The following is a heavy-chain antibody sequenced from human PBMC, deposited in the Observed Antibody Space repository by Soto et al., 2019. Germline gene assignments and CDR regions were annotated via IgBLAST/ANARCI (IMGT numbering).Heavy chain of an antibody. D-gene: IGHD2-2*02. CDR2: MYNSGST. Sequence: SETLSLTCTVSGGSISGYYWSWIRQPPGKGLEWIGEMYNSGSTVYNPSFKSRVTISVDTSKNQFSLKLSSVTAADTAVYYCARGGIVVVPAAIRRFGYWGQGTLVTVSS. J-gene: IGHJ4*02. CDR3: ARGGIVVVPAAIRRFGY. CDR1: GGSISGYY. V-gene: IGHV4-59*12.